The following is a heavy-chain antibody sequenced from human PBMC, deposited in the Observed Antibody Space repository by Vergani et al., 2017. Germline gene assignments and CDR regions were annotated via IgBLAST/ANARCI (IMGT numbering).Heavy chain of an antibody. J-gene: IGHJ4*02. D-gene: IGHD2-2*01. CDR3: ARFVIVPAAPGYNYFDY. CDR1: GFTFSSYA. V-gene: IGHV3-30*04. CDR2: ISYDGSNK. Sequence: QVQLVESGGGVVQPGRSLSLSCAASGFTFSSYAMHWVRQAPGKGLEWVAVISYDGSNKYYADSVKGRFTISRDNSKNTLYLQMNSLRAEDTAVYYCARFVIVPAAPGYNYFDYWGQGTLVTVSS.